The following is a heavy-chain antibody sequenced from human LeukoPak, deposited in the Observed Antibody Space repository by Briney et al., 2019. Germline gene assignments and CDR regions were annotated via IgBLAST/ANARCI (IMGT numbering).Heavy chain of an antibody. Sequence: GASVKVSCKASGYTFTGYYMHWVRQAPGQGLEWMGWINPNSGGTNYAQKFQGRVTMTRDTSISTAYMELSRLRSDDTAVYYCARLMRGYQSDAFDIWGQGTMVTVSS. CDR1: GYTFTGYY. CDR3: ARLMRGYQSDAFDI. V-gene: IGHV1-2*02. D-gene: IGHD5-12*01. J-gene: IGHJ3*02. CDR2: INPNSGGT.